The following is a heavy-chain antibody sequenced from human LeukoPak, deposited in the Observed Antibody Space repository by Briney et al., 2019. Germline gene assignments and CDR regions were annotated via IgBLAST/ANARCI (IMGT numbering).Heavy chain of an antibody. D-gene: IGHD6-19*01. J-gene: IGHJ4*02. CDR3: VRRGDASSGWGDHDY. V-gene: IGHV3-23*01. CDR2: IGGSGDKT. CDR1: GFTFNRNA. Sequence: PGGSLRLSCAASGFTFNRNAISWVRQAPGKELKWVSTIGGSGDKTFYADSVKGRFTISRDNSKNMLDLQMSSLTGEDTALYYCVRRGDASSGWGDHDYWGQGALVTVSS.